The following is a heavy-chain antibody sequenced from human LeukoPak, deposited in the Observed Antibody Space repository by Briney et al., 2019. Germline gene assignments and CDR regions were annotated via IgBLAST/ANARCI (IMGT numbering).Heavy chain of an antibody. D-gene: IGHD3-10*01. V-gene: IGHV3-11*03. J-gene: IGHJ4*02. CDR2: ISDSSSYT. CDR3: ARSSMVRGAPKDH. CDR1: GFTFSDYY. Sequence: PGGSLRLSCAASGFTFSDYYMNWIRQAPGKGLEWVSYISDSSSYTNYADSVKGRFTISRDNAKNSLYLQMNSLRAEDTAIYYCARSSMVRGAPKDHWGPGTPVTVSS.